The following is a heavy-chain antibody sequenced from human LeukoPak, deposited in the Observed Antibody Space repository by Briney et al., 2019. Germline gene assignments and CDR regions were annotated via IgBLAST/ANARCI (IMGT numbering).Heavy chain of an antibody. Sequence: GGSLRFSCGASGFTFSNYWMSWARQAPGKGLEWVINISQDGSGKNYADSVEGRFTISRDNSKNTLYLQMNSLRVEDTALYYCAKGGVWGQGIAVTVSS. J-gene: IGHJ6*02. CDR2: ISQDGSGK. CDR1: GFTFSNYW. CDR3: AKGGV. V-gene: IGHV3-7*03.